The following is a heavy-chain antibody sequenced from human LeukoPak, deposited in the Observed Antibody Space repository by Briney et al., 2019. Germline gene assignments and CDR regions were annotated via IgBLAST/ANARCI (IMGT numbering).Heavy chain of an antibody. J-gene: IGHJ4*02. CDR1: GFTFSGSP. CDR2: IRGKADNYAT. CDR3: TQSNY. Sequence: GGSLRLSCAASGFTFSGSPILWVRQASGKGLEWVGRIRGKADNYATAYAASVQGRCTISRDDSKSTAYLQLNSLKTEDTAVYYCTQSNYWGQGALVTVSS. V-gene: IGHV3-73*01.